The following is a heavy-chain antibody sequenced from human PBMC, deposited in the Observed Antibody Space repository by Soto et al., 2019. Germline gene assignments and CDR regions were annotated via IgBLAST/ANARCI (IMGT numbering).Heavy chain of an antibody. V-gene: IGHV1-2*02. CDR1: GYTLTDYY. D-gene: IGHD3-16*01. Sequence: QVQLVQSGAEVKKPGASVKVSCKASGYTLTDYYLHWVRQAPGQGLEWMGWINPKSGDTNYAQKLQDRVTLTRDTSTSTAYMELSRLRIDDTAVYYCVRDMQGWGGYWGQGTLVTVSS. CDR2: INPKSGDT. CDR3: VRDMQGWGGY. J-gene: IGHJ4*02.